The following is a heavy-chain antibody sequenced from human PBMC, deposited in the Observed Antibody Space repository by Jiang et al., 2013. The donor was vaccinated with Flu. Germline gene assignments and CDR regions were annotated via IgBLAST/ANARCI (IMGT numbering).Heavy chain of an antibody. CDR2: IYPGDSDT. J-gene: IGHJ4*02. CDR1: FTSYW. CDR3: ARFQLGYCSGGSCYSFDY. V-gene: IGHV5-51*01. D-gene: IGHD2-15*01. Sequence: FTSYWIGWVRQMPGKGLEWMGIIYPGDSDTRYSPSFQGQVTISADKSISTAYLQWSSLKASDTAMYYCARFQLGYCSGGSCYSFDYWGQGTLVTVSS.